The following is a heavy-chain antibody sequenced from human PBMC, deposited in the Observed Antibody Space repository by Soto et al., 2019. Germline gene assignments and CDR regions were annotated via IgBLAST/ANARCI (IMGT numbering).Heavy chain of an antibody. Sequence: SGPTLVNPTQTLTLTCTFSGFSLSTSGVGVGWIRQPPGKALEWLALLYWDDDKRYSPSLKSRLTITKDTSKNQVVLTMTNMDTVDTATYYCGHKERTVYFGSRGQGTLVTPSS. V-gene: IGHV2-5*02. D-gene: IGHD4-17*01. CDR1: GFSLSTSGVG. J-gene: IGHJ4*02. CDR2: LYWDDDK. CDR3: GHKERTVYFGS.